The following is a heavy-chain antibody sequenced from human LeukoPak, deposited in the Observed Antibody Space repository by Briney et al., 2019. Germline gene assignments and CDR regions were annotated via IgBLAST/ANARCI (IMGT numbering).Heavy chain of an antibody. V-gene: IGHV1-46*01. Sequence: ASVKVSCKASGYTFTSYYMHWVPQAPGQGLEWMGIINPSGGSTSYAQKFQGRVTMTRDTSTSTVYMELSSLRSEDTAVYYCARDIKSCSGGSCYSFDYWGQGTLVTVSS. J-gene: IGHJ4*02. CDR1: GYTFTSYY. D-gene: IGHD2-15*01. CDR3: ARDIKSCSGGSCYSFDY. CDR2: INPSGGST.